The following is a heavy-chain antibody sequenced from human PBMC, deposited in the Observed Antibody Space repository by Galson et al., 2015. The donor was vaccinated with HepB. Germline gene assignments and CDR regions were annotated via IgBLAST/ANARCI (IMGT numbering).Heavy chain of an antibody. D-gene: IGHD5-24*01. CDR2: IIPILGIA. V-gene: IGHV1-69*04. CDR1: GGTFSSYT. CDR3: ARDLGDGYKLGFFDY. Sequence: SVKVSCKASGGTFSSYTISWVRQAPGQGLEWMGRIIPILGIANYAQKFQGRVTMTRDTSISTAYMELSRLRSDDTAVYYCARDLGDGYKLGFFDYWGQGTLVTVSS. J-gene: IGHJ4*02.